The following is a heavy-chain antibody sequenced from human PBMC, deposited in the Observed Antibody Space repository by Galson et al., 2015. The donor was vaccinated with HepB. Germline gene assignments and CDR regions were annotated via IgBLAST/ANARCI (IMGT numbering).Heavy chain of an antibody. J-gene: IGHJ3*02. CDR3: AREKDGDALDI. Sequence: SCKVSGHTLTALPMHWVRQAPGQGLEWMGIINPSGGNTDYAQKFQGRITMTRDTSTSTVYMELSSMSSEDTAVYYCAREKDGDALDIWGQGTIVTVSS. CDR2: INPSGGNT. V-gene: IGHV1-46*01. CDR1: GHTLTALP.